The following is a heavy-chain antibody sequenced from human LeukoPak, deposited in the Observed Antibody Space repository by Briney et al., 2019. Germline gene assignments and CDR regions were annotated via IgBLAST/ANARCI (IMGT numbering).Heavy chain of an antibody. V-gene: IGHV1-2*02. Sequence: GASVKVSCKASGYTFTGYYMHWVRQAPGQGLEWMGWINPNSGGTNYAQKFQGRVTMTRDTSISTAYMELSRLRSDDTAVYYCARGYSSSWPRFDYWGQGTLVTVSS. CDR3: ARGYSSSWPRFDY. D-gene: IGHD6-6*01. CDR2: INPNSGGT. CDR1: GYTFTGYY. J-gene: IGHJ4*02.